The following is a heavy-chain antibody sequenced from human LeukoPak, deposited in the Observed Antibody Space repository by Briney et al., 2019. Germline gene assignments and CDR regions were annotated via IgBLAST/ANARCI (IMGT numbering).Heavy chain of an antibody. CDR3: ARGGLRAGTGGFDP. CDR1: GYTFIDYD. CDR2: MNSKSGDT. J-gene: IGHJ5*02. D-gene: IGHD6-13*01. V-gene: IGHV1-8*01. Sequence: GASVKVSCKASGYTFIDYDINWVRQATGQGLEWMGWMNSKSGDTGYAQEFQGRVTMTRKTSTSTAYMELSSLRSEDTAVYYCARGGLRAGTGGFDPWGQGTLVIVSS.